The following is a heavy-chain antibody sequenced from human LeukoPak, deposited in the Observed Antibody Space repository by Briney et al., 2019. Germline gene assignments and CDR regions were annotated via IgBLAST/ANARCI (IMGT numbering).Heavy chain of an antibody. CDR2: ISGSGGVT. J-gene: IGHJ4*02. Sequence: GGSLRLSCAASGFTFSSNGMSWVRQAPGKGLEWVSAISGSGGVTYYAASVRGRFTISRDNSKYTLYLQMTSLRAEDTAVYYCAKDFAAMVTMNWGQGTLVTVSS. CDR3: AKDFAAMVTMN. D-gene: IGHD5-18*01. V-gene: IGHV3-23*01. CDR1: GFTFSSNG.